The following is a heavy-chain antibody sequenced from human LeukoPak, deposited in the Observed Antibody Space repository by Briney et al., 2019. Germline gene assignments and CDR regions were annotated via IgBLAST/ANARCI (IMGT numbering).Heavy chain of an antibody. D-gene: IGHD1-26*01. CDR3: AKEPIVGDD. Sequence: GGSLRLSCAASGFTFSNYGMHWVRQAPGKGLEWVAVISYDGSNKYYADSVKGRFTISRDNSKNTLYLQMNSLRAEDTAVYYCAKEPIVGDDWGQGTLVTVSS. V-gene: IGHV3-30*18. CDR2: ISYDGSNK. J-gene: IGHJ4*02. CDR1: GFTFSNYG.